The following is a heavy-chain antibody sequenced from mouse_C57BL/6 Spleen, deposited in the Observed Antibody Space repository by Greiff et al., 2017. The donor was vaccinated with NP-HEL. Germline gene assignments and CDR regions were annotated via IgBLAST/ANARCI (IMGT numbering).Heavy chain of an antibody. CDR3: AVYDGYSYYAMDY. CDR1: GYTFTDYY. V-gene: IGHV1-76*01. CDR2: IYPGSGNT. J-gene: IGHJ4*01. Sequence: QVQLKESGAELVRPGASVKLSCKASGYTFTDYYINWVKQRPGQGLEWIARIYPGSGNTYYNEKFKGKATLTAEKSSSTAYMQLSSLTSEDSAVYFCAVYDGYSYYAMDYWGQGTSVTVSS. D-gene: IGHD2-3*01.